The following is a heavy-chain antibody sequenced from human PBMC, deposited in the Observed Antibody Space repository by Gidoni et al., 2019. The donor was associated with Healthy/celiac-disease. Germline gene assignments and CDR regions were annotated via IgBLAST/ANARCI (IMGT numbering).Heavy chain of an antibody. V-gene: IGHV4-39*01. CDR2: IYYSGST. CDR3: ARLPSSSYGMDV. D-gene: IGHD6-13*01. J-gene: IGHJ6*02. CDR1: GGSISSSSYY. Sequence: QLQLQESGPGLVKPSETLSLTCTVSGGSISSSSYYWGWIRQPPGKGLEWIGRIYYSGSTYYNPSLKSRVTISVDTSKNQFSLKLSSVTAADTAVYYCARLPSSSYGMDVWGQGTTVTVSS.